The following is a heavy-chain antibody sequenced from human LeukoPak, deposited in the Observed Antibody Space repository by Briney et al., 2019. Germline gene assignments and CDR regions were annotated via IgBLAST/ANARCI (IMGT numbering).Heavy chain of an antibody. J-gene: IGHJ3*02. V-gene: IGHV4-59*01. CDR3: AREKGGAYYGSGSYPYDAFDI. CDR1: GGSISSYY. Sequence: SETLSLTCTVSGGSISSYYWSWIRQPPGKGLEWIGYIYYSGSTNYNPSLKSRVTISVDTSKNQFSLKLSSVTAADTAVYYCAREKGGAYYGSGSYPYDAFDIWGQGTMVTVSS. D-gene: IGHD3-10*01. CDR2: IYYSGST.